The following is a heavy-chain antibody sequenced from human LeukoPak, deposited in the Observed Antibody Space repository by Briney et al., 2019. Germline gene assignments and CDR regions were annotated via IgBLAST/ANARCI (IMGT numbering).Heavy chain of an antibody. CDR1: GYTFTSYY. V-gene: IGHV1-46*01. J-gene: IGHJ4*02. CDR3: ARGGVRTGIQLWEFGY. Sequence: ASVKVSCKASGYTFTSYYMHWVRQAPGQGLEWMGIINPSGGSTSYAQKFQGRVTMTRDTSTSTVYMELSSLRSEDTAVYYWARGGVRTGIQLWEFGYWGQGTLVTVSS. CDR2: INPSGGST. D-gene: IGHD5-18*01.